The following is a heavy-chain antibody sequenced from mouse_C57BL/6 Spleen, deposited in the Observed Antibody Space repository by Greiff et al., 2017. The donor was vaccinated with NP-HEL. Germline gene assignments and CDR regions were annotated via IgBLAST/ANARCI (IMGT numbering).Heavy chain of an antibody. J-gene: IGHJ1*03. V-gene: IGHV1-63*01. D-gene: IGHD1-1*01. CDR3: ARGGNYDGSSWRYFDV. CDR2: IYPGGGYT. CDR1: GYTFTNYW. Sequence: VQLQESGAELVRPGTSVKMSCKASGYTFTNYWIGWAKQRPGHGLEWIGDIYPGGGYTNYNEKFKGKATLTADKSSSTAYMQFSSLTSEDSAIYYCARGGNYDGSSWRYFDVWGTGTTVTVSA.